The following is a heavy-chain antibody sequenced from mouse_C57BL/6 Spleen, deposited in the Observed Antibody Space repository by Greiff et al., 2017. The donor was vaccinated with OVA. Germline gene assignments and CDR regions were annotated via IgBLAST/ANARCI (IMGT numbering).Heavy chain of an antibody. Sequence: EVQLQESRGGLVKPGGSLKLSCAASGFTFSDYGMHWVRQAPEKGLEWVAYISSGSSTIYYADTVKGRFTISRDNAKNTLCLQMTSLRSEDTAMYYCARPGFDVWGTGTTVTVSS. V-gene: IGHV5-17*01. CDR3: ARPGFDV. J-gene: IGHJ1*03. CDR2: ISSGSSTI. CDR1: GFTFSDYG.